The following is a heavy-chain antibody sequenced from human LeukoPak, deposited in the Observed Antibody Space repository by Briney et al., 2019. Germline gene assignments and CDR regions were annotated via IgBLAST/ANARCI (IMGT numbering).Heavy chain of an antibody. CDR1: GYTFTSHA. CDR2: INTNTGNP. D-gene: IGHD3-3*01. Sequence: ASVKVSCKASGYTFTSHAMNWVRQAPGQGLEWMGWINTNTGNPTYAQGFTGRFVFSLDTSVSTAHLLISSLKAEDTAVYYCARRLTDFTIFGVVIHDRYDYWGQGTLVTVSS. V-gene: IGHV7-4-1*02. J-gene: IGHJ4*02. CDR3: ARRLTDFTIFGVVIHDRYDY.